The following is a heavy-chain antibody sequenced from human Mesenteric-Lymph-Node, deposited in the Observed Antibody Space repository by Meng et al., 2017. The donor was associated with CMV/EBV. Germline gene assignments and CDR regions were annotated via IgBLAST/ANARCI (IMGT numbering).Heavy chain of an antibody. J-gene: IGHJ4*02. CDR1: GGSSSSSSSY. Sequence: SGGSSSSSSSYWGWIRQHPGKGLEWIGSIYYSGSTYYNPSLKSRVTISVDTSKNQFSLKLSSVTAADTAVYYCASSLGYSSSWYDYWGQGTLVTVSS. D-gene: IGHD6-13*01. CDR3: ASSLGYSSSWYDY. CDR2: IYYSGST. V-gene: IGHV4-39*01.